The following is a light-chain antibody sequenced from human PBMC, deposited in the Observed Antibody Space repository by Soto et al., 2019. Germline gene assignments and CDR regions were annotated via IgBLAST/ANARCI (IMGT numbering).Light chain of an antibody. CDR2: STN. CDR3: AAWDDSLKGWV. V-gene: IGLV1-44*01. Sequence: QSVVTQPPSASGTPGQRVTISCSGSSSNIESNTVNWYQQLPGTAPKLLIYSTNQRPSGVPDRFSGSKSGTSASLAISGLQSEDEADYYCAAWDDSLKGWVFGGGTKLPVL. J-gene: IGLJ3*02. CDR1: SSNIESNT.